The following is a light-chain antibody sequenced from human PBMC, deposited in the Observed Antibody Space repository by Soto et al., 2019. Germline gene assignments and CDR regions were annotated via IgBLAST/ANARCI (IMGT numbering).Light chain of an antibody. J-gene: IGKJ2*01. CDR1: QSVSSSY. CDR3: QQYGSSPRT. Sequence: EIVLTQSPGTLSLSPGERATLSCRASQSVSSSYLAWYQQKPGQAPRLPIYGSSSRATGIPDRFSGSGSGTDFTLTISRLEPEDFAVYYCQQYGSSPRTFGQGTKLESK. CDR2: GSS. V-gene: IGKV3-20*01.